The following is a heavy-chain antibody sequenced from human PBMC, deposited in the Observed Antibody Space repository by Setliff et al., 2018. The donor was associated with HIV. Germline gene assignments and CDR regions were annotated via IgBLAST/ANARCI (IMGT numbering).Heavy chain of an antibody. CDR2: IYTTERI. J-gene: IGHJ6*02. V-gene: IGHV4-59*11. CDR3: ARPGSSSYYYAMDV. CDR1: GGSISGHY. Sequence: LSLTCSFSGGSISGHYWSWIRQTPGKGLEWIATIYTTERISYNPSLRSRVTISVETSQNLFSLRLRSVTAADTGVYYCARPGSSSYYYAMDVWGRGTTVTVSS. D-gene: IGHD3-10*01.